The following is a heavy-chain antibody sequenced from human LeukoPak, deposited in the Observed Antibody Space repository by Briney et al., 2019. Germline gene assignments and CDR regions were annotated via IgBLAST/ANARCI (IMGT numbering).Heavy chain of an antibody. V-gene: IGHV1-2*02. CDR2: INPNSGGT. CDR3: AREGQDGSSWYIDY. J-gene: IGHJ4*02. CDR1: GYTFTGYY. Sequence: ASVKVSCKASGYTFTGYYMHWVRQAPGQGLEWMGWINPNSGGTNYAQKFQGRVTMTRDTSISTAYMELSRLRSDDTAVYYCAREGQDGSSWYIDYWGQGTLVTVSS. D-gene: IGHD6-13*01.